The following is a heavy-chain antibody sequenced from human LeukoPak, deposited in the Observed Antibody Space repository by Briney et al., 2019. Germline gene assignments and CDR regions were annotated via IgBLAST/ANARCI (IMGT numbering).Heavy chain of an antibody. CDR1: GGSFSGYY. V-gene: IGHV4-34*01. D-gene: IGHD3-3*01. J-gene: IGHJ6*03. Sequence: SETLSLTCAVYGGSFSGYYWSWIRQPPGKGLEWIGEINHSGSTNYNPSLKSRVTISVDTSKNQFSLKLSSVTAADTAVYYCARVTNDFWSGYSSSVTPYFYYYMDVWGKGTTVTVSS. CDR3: ARVTNDFWSGYSSSVTPYFYYYMDV. CDR2: INHSGST.